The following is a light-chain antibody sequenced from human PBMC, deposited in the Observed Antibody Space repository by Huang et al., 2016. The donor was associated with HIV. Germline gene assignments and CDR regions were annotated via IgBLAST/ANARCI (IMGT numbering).Light chain of an antibody. CDR3: QQYSNWPPWT. J-gene: IGKJ1*01. CDR2: DAS. CDR1: QSITVN. Sequence: TQSPDTLSVSPGERAILSRRASQSITVNFAGYQQRPGQPPRLLMYDASTRATGIPASFSCGGSVTEFTLFISSVQSEDFALYYCQQYSNWPPWTFGQGTKVDI. V-gene: IGKV3-15*01.